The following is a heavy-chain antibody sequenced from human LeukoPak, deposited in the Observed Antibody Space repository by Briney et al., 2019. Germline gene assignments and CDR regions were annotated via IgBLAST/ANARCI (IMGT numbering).Heavy chain of an antibody. CDR1: GFTFSSYW. J-gene: IGHJ5*02. Sequence: QPGGSLRLSCAASGFTFSSYWMSWVRQAPGKGLEWVANIKQDGSVKYYVDSVKGRFTISRDDAKNSLYLQMNSLRAEDTAVYYCARDDCSSISCYHNWFDPWGQGTLVTVSS. D-gene: IGHD2-2*01. CDR3: ARDDCSSISCYHNWFDP. CDR2: IKQDGSVK. V-gene: IGHV3-7*01.